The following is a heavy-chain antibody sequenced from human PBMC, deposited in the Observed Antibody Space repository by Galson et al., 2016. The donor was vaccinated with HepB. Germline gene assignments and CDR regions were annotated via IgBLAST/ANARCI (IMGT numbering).Heavy chain of an antibody. CDR1: GFSFSSYS. Sequence: SLRLSCAASGFSFSSYSLHWVRQAPGKGLEWVASISGSGYYVFYADSVKGRFTISRDSANNSQSLQMNSLRVEDTALYFCARATTESIYGHFDYWGHGTLVSGSS. J-gene: IGHJ4*01. D-gene: IGHD3-3*01. CDR2: ISGSGYYV. CDR3: ARATTESIYGHFDY. V-gene: IGHV3-21*01.